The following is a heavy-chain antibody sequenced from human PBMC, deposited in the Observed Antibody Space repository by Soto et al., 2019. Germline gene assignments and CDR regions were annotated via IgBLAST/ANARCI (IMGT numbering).Heavy chain of an antibody. CDR1: GYSFSDFD. V-gene: IGHV1-8*01. Sequence: ASVKVSCKGSGYSFSDFDINWLRQAAGQGPEWMGWMNAKSGDTFSAQRLQGKFNMTWDTSLSTAYMEVGSLTSDDAAIYYCARGNPFNYAGFDVWGQGTTVTVSS. CDR3: ARGNPFNYAGFDV. J-gene: IGHJ6*02. D-gene: IGHD3-16*01. CDR2: MNAKSGDT.